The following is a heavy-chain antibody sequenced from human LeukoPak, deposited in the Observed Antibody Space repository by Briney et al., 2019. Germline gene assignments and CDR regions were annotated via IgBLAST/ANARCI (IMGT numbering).Heavy chain of an antibody. Sequence: ASVTVSCKSSGYTFTSYYMHWVRQAPGQGLEWMGIINLSGGSTSYAQHCQGRATMTRDMSTSTVYMELSSLRSEDTAVYYCARTRAPFVIVGATDPTFDYWGQGTLVTVSS. CDR3: ARTRAPFVIVGATDPTFDY. CDR2: INLSGGST. D-gene: IGHD1-26*01. CDR1: GYTFTSYY. V-gene: IGHV1-46*01. J-gene: IGHJ4*02.